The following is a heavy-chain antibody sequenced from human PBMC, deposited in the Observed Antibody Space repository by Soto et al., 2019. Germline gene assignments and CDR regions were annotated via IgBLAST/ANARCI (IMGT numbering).Heavy chain of an antibody. CDR2: INAGNGNT. Sequence: AASVKVSCKASGYTFTNYAMHWVRQAPGQRLEWMGWINAGNGNTKYSQKFQGRVTMTRNTSISTAYMELSSLRSEDTAVYYCARDKILGAWGQGTLVTVSS. CDR1: GYTFTNYA. CDR3: ARDKILGA. J-gene: IGHJ5*02. V-gene: IGHV1-3*01. D-gene: IGHD3-16*01.